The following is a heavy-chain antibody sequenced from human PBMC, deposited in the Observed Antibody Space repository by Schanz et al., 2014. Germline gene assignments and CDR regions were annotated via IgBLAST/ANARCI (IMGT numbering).Heavy chain of an antibody. CDR1: GFTFFGSFA. D-gene: IGHD1-1*01. Sequence: EVQLLESGGGLVQPGGSLRLSCVASGFTFFGSFAMSWVRQAPGKGLEWVSGMSGSGSTADYADSVKGRFTISRDNSRKTLYLQMNSLRADDTAVYYCARDGAELYYFDDWGQGPLVTVSS. V-gene: IGHV3-23*01. CDR3: ARDGAELYYFDD. J-gene: IGHJ4*02. CDR2: MSGSGSTA.